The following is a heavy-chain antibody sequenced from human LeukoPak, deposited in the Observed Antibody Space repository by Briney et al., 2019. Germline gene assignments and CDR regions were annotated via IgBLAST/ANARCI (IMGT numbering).Heavy chain of an antibody. D-gene: IGHD6-13*01. CDR3: AKGIAAAGRAGVDY. J-gene: IGHJ4*02. CDR2: ISSSSSYI. Sequence: PGGSLRLSCAASGFTFSSYSMNWVRQAPGKGLEWVSSISSSSSYIYYADSVKGRFTISRDNAKNSLYLQMNSLRAEDTALYYCAKGIAAAGRAGVDYWGQGTLVTVSS. V-gene: IGHV3-21*04. CDR1: GFTFSSYS.